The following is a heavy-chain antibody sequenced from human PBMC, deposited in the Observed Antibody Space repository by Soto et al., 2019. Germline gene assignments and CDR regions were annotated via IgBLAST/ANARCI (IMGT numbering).Heavy chain of an antibody. CDR3: ARDGYSSSWYDY. Sequence: PSQTLSLSCTVSGGSINSYYLGWIRQPPGKGLEWIGYIYYSGSTNYNPSLKSRVTISVDTSKNQFSLKLSSVSAADTAVYYCARDGYSSSWYDYWGQGTLVTVS. J-gene: IGHJ4*02. CDR1: GGSINSYY. CDR2: IYYSGST. D-gene: IGHD6-13*01. V-gene: IGHV4-59*01.